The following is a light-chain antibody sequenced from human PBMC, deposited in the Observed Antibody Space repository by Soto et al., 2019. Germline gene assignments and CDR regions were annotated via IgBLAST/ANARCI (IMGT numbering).Light chain of an antibody. V-gene: IGKV3-20*01. CDR2: ATS. CDR1: QSVTSNY. Sequence: EIVLTQSPGTLSLSPGERVTLSCRASQSVTSNYLAWYQQKPGQAPRLLIYATSSRATGIPDRFSGSGSGTDFTLTISRLEPEDFAVYYCQQYGNPNSPRYSFGQGTKLEIK. J-gene: IGKJ2*03. CDR3: QQYGNPNSPRYS.